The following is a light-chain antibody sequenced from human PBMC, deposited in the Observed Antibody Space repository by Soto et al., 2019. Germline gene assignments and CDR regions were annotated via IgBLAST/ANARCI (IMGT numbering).Light chain of an antibody. CDR3: RQYDSLPPWT. Sequence: EIQMTQSPSSLSASVGDRVTISCQASQYINNYLNCYQQRPGKDPKLLLYDASNIETAVLARFSRSGSETDYTFTISSLQHEDNAPYYCRQYDSLPPWTFGRGTKVNVK. CDR2: DAS. J-gene: IGKJ3*01. V-gene: IGKV1-33*01. CDR1: QYINNY.